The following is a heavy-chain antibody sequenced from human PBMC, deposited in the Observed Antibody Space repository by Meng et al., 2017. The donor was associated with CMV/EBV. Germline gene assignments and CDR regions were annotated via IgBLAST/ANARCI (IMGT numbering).Heavy chain of an antibody. CDR3: ARDSSNYDILTGYSPDAFDI. CDR2: ISSSSSTI. CDR1: GFTFSSYS. Sequence: ETLSLTCAASGFTFSSYSMNWVRQAPGKGLEWVSYISSSSSTIYYADSVKGRFTISRDNAKNSLYLQMNSLRAEDTAVYYCARDSSNYDILTGYSPDAFDIWGQGTMVTVSS. D-gene: IGHD3-9*01. J-gene: IGHJ3*02. V-gene: IGHV3-48*04.